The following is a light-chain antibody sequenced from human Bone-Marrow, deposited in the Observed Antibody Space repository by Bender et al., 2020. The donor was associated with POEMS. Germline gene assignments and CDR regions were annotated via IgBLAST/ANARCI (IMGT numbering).Light chain of an antibody. CDR2: DVS. J-gene: IGLJ1*01. CDR1: SSDVGGYYY. Sequence: QSALTQPRSVSGSPGQSVTISCTGTSSDVGGYYYVSWYQHHPGKVPKVIIYDVSKRPSGVPDRFSGSKSGNTASLTIYGLQAEDEADYYCCSYAGTYTFYVFGTGTKVTVL. CDR3: CSYAGTYTFYV. V-gene: IGLV2-11*01.